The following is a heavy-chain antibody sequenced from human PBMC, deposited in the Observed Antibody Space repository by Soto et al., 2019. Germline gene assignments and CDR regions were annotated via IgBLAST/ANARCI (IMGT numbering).Heavy chain of an antibody. Sequence: GGSLRLSCAASGFTFSSYSMNWVRQAPGKGLEWVSSISSSSSSYIYYADSVKGRFTISRDNAKNSLYLQMNSLRAEDTAVYYCARVGVGIHAFDIWGQGTMVTISS. D-gene: IGHD3-3*01. J-gene: IGHJ3*02. CDR1: GFTFSSYS. CDR3: ARVGVGIHAFDI. V-gene: IGHV3-21*01. CDR2: ISSSSSSYI.